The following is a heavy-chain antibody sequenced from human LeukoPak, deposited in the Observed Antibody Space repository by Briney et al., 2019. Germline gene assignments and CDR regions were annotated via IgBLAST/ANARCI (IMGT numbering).Heavy chain of an antibody. V-gene: IGHV3-30*18. CDR3: AKDLFSGQLSLDY. CDR2: ISYDGSNK. D-gene: IGHD2-2*01. Sequence: PGGSLRLSCAASGFTFSSYGVHWVRQAPGKGLEWVAVISYDGSNKYYADSVKGRFTISRDNSKNTLYLQMNSLRAEDTAVYYCAKDLFSGQLSLDYWGQGTLVTVSS. CDR1: GFTFSSYG. J-gene: IGHJ4*02.